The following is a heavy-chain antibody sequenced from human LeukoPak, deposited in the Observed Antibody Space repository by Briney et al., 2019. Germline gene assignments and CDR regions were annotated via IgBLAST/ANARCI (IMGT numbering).Heavy chain of an antibody. CDR1: GFTFSSYA. CDR3: ARDRPVGYSSGSSNWFDP. CDR2: MSDDGSKE. D-gene: IGHD3-10*01. J-gene: IGHJ5*02. Sequence: PGGSLRLSCAASGFTFSSYAMHWVRQAPGKGLEWVAIMSDDGSKEYYADSVKGRFTISRDNSKNTLNLQMNILRAEDTAVYYCARDRPVGYSSGSSNWFDPWGQGTLVTVSS. V-gene: IGHV3-30-3*01.